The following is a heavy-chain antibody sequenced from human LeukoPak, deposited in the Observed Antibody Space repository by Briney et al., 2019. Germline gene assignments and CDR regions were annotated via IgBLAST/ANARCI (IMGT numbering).Heavy chain of an antibody. J-gene: IGHJ4*02. CDR1: GYTFTSYY. V-gene: IGHV1-2*02. CDR2: INPNSGGT. D-gene: IGHD6-19*01. Sequence: ASVKVSCKASGYTFTSYYMHWVRQAPGQGLEWMGWINPNSGGTNYAQKFQGRVTMTRDTSISTAYMELSRLRSDDTAVYYCARVLTMAGTFDYWGQGTLVTVSS. CDR3: ARVLTMAGTFDY.